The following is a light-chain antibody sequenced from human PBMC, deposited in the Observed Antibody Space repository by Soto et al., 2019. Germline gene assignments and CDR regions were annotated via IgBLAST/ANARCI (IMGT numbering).Light chain of an antibody. CDR3: QQDRSWTRT. V-gene: IGKV3-15*01. Sequence: EILLTQSPATLSVSPGETATLSCRASQNVLSDLAWYQQKPGQAPRLLVYGATTRATDAPATLRVSGSGTEFSLSISSLQAEDVATYYCQQDRSWTRTLGRGTMVEI. CDR2: GAT. CDR1: QNVLSD. J-gene: IGKJ4*01.